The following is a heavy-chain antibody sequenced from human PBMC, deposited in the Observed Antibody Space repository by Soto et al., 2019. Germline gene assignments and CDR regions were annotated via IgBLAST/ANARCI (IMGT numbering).Heavy chain of an antibody. CDR3: ARCIVGASMRYYYYYYGMDV. Sequence: QVQLVQSGAEVKKPGASVKVSCKASGYTFTSYGISWVRQAPGQGLEWMGWISAYNGNTNYAQKLQGRVTMATDTPTSTAYMELRSLRSDDTAVYYCARCIVGASMRYYYYYYGMDVWGQGTTVTVSS. CDR1: GYTFTSYG. D-gene: IGHD1-26*01. J-gene: IGHJ6*02. CDR2: ISAYNGNT. V-gene: IGHV1-18*01.